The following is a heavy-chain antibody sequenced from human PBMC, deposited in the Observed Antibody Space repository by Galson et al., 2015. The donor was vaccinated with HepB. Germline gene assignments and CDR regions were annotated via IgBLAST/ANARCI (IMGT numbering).Heavy chain of an antibody. V-gene: IGHV1-69*10. CDR1: GVTFSSYA. J-gene: IGHJ3*02. CDR2: IIPILGIA. CDR3: AREEGAAREDI. D-gene: IGHD6-6*01. Sequence: SVKVSCKASGVTFSSYAISWVRQAPGQGLEWMGGIIPILGIANYAQKFQGRVTITADKSTSTAYMELSSLRSEDTAVYYCAREEGAAREDIWGQGTMVTVSS.